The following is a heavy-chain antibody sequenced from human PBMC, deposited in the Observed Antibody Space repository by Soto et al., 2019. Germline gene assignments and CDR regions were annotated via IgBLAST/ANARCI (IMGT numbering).Heavy chain of an antibody. V-gene: IGHV1-18*01. CDR1: GYTFTSYG. CDR2: INAYNGNT. CDR3: ATDLTVALIDY. D-gene: IGHD6-19*01. J-gene: IGHJ4*02. Sequence: QVQLVQSGAEVKKPGASVKVSCKASGYTFTSYGISWVRQAPGQGLEWMGWINAYNGNTKYAQKLQGRVTVTTDTSTSTAYMELRSLISDDTAVYFCATDLTVALIDYWGQGTLVTVSS.